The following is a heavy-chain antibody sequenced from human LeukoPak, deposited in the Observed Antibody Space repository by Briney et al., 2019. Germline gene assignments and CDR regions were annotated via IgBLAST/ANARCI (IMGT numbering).Heavy chain of an antibody. CDR3: ARAYYYGSGSYHPFDAFDI. Sequence: GGSLRLSCAASGFTFSSYAMSWVRQAPGKGLEWVSAISGSGGSTYYADSVKGRFTISRDNSKNTVYLQMNSLRAEDTAVYYCARAYYYGSGSYHPFDAFDIWGQGTMVTVSS. CDR1: GFTFSSYA. CDR2: ISGSGGST. J-gene: IGHJ3*02. V-gene: IGHV3-23*01. D-gene: IGHD3-10*01.